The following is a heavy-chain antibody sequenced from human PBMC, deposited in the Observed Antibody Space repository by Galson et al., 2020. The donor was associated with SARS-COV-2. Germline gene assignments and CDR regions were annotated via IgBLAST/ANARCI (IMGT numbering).Heavy chain of an antibody. CDR3: ARGPYYYDSSGYFFDY. CDR2: ISAKNTDL. V-gene: IGHV3-21*05. J-gene: IGHJ4*02. Sequence: GGSLRLYCAASGFIFDSYAMNWVRQAPGKGLEGVAYISAKNTDLYYADSVKGRFTISRDYAENSVYLQMDSLRADDTAVYFCARGPYYYDSSGYFFDYWGQGAQVSVSS. CDR1: GFIFDSYA. D-gene: IGHD3-22*01.